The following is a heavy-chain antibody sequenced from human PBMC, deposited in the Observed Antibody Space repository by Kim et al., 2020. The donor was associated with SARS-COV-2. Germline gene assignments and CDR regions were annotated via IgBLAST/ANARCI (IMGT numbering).Heavy chain of an antibody. CDR2: INPNSGGT. D-gene: IGHD3-3*01. CDR1: GYTFTGYY. V-gene: IGHV1-2*02. J-gene: IGHJ6*02. CDR3: ARGIYDFWSGYFGYYGMDV. Sequence: ASVKVSCKASGYTFTGYYMHWVRQAPGQGLEWMGWINPNSGGTNYAQKFQGRVTMTRDTSISTAYMELSRLRSDDTAVYYCARGIYDFWSGYFGYYGMDVWGQGTTVTVSS.